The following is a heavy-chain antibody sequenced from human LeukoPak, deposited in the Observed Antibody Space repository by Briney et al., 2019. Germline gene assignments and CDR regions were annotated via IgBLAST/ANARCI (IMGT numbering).Heavy chain of an antibody. CDR3: ARGLRASCDFNRCDT. D-gene: IGHD2/OR15-2a*01. J-gene: IGHJ5*02. CDR1: GGSISGYC. CDR2: MNTRGTT. Sequence: SETLSLTCTVSGGSISGYCWSWIRQPAGKGPEWVGRMNTRGTTRYDPSLKSRVCMAVDPPKNKFSLKLTFVTDAHTAVYYCARGLRASCDFNRCDTWGQGTLVTVSP. V-gene: IGHV4-4*07.